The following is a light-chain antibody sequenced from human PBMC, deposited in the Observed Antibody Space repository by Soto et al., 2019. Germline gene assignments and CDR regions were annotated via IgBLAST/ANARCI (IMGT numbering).Light chain of an antibody. V-gene: IGKV1-5*01. CDR3: QQYNSYWT. J-gene: IGKJ1*01. CDR1: QNIGGW. CDR2: DAS. Sequence: DIPMTQSPSTLSASVGDRVTITCRASQNIGGWLAWYQQKPGKAPKLLIYDASSLESGVPSRFSGSASGTEFTLTISSLQPDDFATYYCQQYNSYWTFGQGTKVEIK.